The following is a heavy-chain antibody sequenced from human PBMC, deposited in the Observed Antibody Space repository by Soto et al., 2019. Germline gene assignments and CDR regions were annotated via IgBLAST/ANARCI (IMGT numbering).Heavy chain of an antibody. V-gene: IGHV1-46*03. J-gene: IGHJ5*02. CDR3: ARLITMVRRLQGGDYNWFDP. Sequence: ASVKVSCKASGYTFTSYYMHWVRQAPGQGLEWMGIINPSGGSTSYAQKFQGRVTMTRDTSTSTVYMELSSLRSEDTAVYYCARLITMVRRLQGGDYNWFDPWGQGTLVTVSS. CDR2: INPSGGST. CDR1: GYTFTSYY. D-gene: IGHD3-10*01.